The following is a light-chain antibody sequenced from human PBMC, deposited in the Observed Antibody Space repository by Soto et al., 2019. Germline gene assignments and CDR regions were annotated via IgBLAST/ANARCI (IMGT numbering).Light chain of an antibody. CDR1: SSDVGGYNY. CDR3: SSYTSSSTLYV. J-gene: IGLJ1*01. CDR2: EVS. V-gene: IGLV2-14*01. Sequence: QSALTQPASVSGSPGQSITISCTGTSSDVGGYNYVSWYQQHPGKDPKLMIYEVSNRPSGVSNRFSGSKSGNTASLTISGLQAEDEADYSCSSYTSSSTLYVFGTGTKLTVL.